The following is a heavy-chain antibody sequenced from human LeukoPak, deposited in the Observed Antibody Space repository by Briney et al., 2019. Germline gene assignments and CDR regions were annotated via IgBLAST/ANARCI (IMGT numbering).Heavy chain of an antibody. D-gene: IGHD3-22*01. Sequence: PGGSLRLSCAASGFTVSSNYMSWVRQAPGKGLEWVSVTHGGASTYYADSVKGRFTISRDNSKNTLYLQMNSLRAEDTAVYYCARGDFYDPQGMDVWGQGTTVTVSS. CDR2: THGGAST. V-gene: IGHV3-66*01. CDR3: ARGDFYDPQGMDV. CDR1: GFTVSSNY. J-gene: IGHJ6*02.